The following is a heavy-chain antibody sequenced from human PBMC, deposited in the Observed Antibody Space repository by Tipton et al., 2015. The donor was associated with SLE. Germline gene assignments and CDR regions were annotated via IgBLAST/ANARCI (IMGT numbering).Heavy chain of an antibody. Sequence: QSGPEVKKPGSSVKVSCKASGGTFSSYAINWVRQAPGQGLEWMGRINPNSGGTNYAQKFQGRVTMTRDTSISTAYMELSRLRSDDTAVYYCARSRAARDSYYYYGMDVWGQGTTVTVSS. CDR1: GGTFSSYA. CDR3: ARSRAARDSYYYYGMDV. J-gene: IGHJ6*02. D-gene: IGHD3/OR15-3a*01. V-gene: IGHV1-2*06. CDR2: INPNSGGT.